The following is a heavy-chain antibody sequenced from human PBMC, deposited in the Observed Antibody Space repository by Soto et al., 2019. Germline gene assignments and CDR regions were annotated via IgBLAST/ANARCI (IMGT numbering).Heavy chain of an antibody. Sequence: GASVKVSCKASGYTFTSYYMHWVRQAPGQGLEWMGGIIPIFGTANYAQKFQGRVTITADESTSTAYMELGSLRSEDTAVYYCARPLGPISVYYGMDVWGQGTTVTVSS. CDR3: ARPLGPISVYYGMDV. V-gene: IGHV1-69*13. D-gene: IGHD3-16*01. CDR1: GYTFTSYY. J-gene: IGHJ6*02. CDR2: IIPIFGTA.